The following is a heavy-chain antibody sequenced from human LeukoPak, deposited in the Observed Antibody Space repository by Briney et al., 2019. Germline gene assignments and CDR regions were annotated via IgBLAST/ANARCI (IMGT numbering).Heavy chain of an antibody. J-gene: IGHJ4*02. CDR1: GFTFSIYW. Sequence: GGSLRLSCAASGFTFSIYWMSWVRQAPGKGLEWVANIKQDGSEKNYVDSVKGRFTISKDNAKNLLYLQMSSLRAEDTAVYYCARDRAVAGLFDYWGQGTLVTVSS. D-gene: IGHD6-19*01. CDR3: ARDRAVAGLFDY. CDR2: IKQDGSEK. V-gene: IGHV3-7*01.